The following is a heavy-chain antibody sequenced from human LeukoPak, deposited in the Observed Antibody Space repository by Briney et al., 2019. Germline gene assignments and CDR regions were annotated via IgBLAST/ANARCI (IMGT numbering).Heavy chain of an antibody. CDR2: ISSSSSTI. Sequence: PRGSLRLSCAASGFTLSSYSMNWVRQAPGKGVEWVSYISSSSSTIYYADSVKGRFTISRDNAKNSLYLQMNSLRADNTAVYYCAIDEVATIDCSACPDYWGQGTLVTVSS. V-gene: IGHV3-48*01. J-gene: IGHJ4*02. D-gene: IGHD5-12*01. CDR1: GFTLSSYS. CDR3: AIDEVATIDCSACPDY.